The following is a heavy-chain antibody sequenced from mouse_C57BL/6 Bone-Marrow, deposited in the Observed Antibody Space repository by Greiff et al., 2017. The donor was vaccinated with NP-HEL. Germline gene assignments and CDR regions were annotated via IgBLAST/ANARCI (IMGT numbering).Heavy chain of an antibody. CDR1: GFTFSSYA. D-gene: IGHD1-1*01. V-gene: IGHV5-4*01. CDR2: ISDGGSYT. CDR3: ARDDPYYYGRSYWYFDV. Sequence: EVQVVESGGGLVKPGGSLKLSCAASGFTFSSYAMSWVRQTPEKRLEWVATISDGGSYTYYPDNVKGRFTISRDNAKNNLYLQMSHLKSEDTAMYYCARDDPYYYGRSYWYFDVWGTGTTVTVSS. J-gene: IGHJ1*03.